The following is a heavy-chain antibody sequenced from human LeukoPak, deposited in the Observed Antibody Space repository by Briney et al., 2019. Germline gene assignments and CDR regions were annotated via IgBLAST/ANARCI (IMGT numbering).Heavy chain of an antibody. J-gene: IGHJ4*02. CDR3: AREFSWVYFDY. D-gene: IGHD1-26*01. CDR2: IVPIFGTA. V-gene: IGHV1-69*05. Sequence: ASVKVSCKASGGTFSSYAISWVRQAPGQGLEWMGRIVPIFGTANYAQKFQGRVTITTDESTSTAYMELSSLRSEDTAVYYCAREFSWVYFDYWGQGTLVTVSS. CDR1: GGTFSSYA.